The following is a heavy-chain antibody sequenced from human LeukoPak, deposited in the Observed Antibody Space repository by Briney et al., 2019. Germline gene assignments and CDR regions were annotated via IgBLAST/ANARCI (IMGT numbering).Heavy chain of an antibody. D-gene: IGHD2-2*01. CDR1: GFTFSSYA. V-gene: IGHV3-30-3*01. CDR3: ARDWGEYCSSTSCSRYYYYMDV. Sequence: GGSLRLSCAASGFTFSSYAMHWVRQAPGKGLEWVAVISYDGSNKYYADSVKGRFTISRDNSKNTLYLQMNSLRAEDTAVYYCARDWGEYCSSTSCSRYYYYMDVWGKGTTVTVSS. CDR2: ISYDGSNK. J-gene: IGHJ6*03.